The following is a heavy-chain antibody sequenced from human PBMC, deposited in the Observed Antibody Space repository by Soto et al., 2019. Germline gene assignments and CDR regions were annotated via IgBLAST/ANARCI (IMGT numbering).Heavy chain of an antibody. D-gene: IGHD1-1*01. CDR3: AKTGDRGTDY. V-gene: IGHV3-30*18. J-gene: IGHJ4*02. CDR1: GFTFSSYG. Sequence: GGSLRLSCAASGFTFSSYGMHWVRQAPGKGLEWVAVISYDGSNKYYADSVKGRFTISRDNSKNTLYLQMNSLRAEDTAVYYCAKTGDRGTDYWGQGTLVTVS. CDR2: ISYDGSNK.